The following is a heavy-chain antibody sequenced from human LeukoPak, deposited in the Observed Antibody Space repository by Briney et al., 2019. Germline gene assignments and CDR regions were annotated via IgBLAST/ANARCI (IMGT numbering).Heavy chain of an antibody. V-gene: IGHV1-46*01. J-gene: IGHJ5*02. Sequence: GASVKVSCKASGYTFTSYYMHWVRQAPGQGLEWMGIINPSGGSTSYAQKFQGRVTMTRDMSTSTVYMELSSLRSEDTAVYYCARETFGGFRMVRGVISNWFDPWGQGTLVTVSS. CDR2: INPSGGST. CDR3: ARETFGGFRMVRGVISNWFDP. D-gene: IGHD3-10*01. CDR1: GYTFTSYY.